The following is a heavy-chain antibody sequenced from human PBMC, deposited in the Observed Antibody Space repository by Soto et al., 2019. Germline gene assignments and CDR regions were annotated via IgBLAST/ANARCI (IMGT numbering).Heavy chain of an antibody. Sequence: EVQLVESGGGLVQPGRSLTLSCEASGFAFDDHAMHWVRQVPGKGLEWVSSIGWNSGKIGYAGSVKGRFTISRDNAKNFVYLQMNSLRTEDTALYYCAKDKSNEELSVYYYNGLDVWGQGTTVIVSS. D-gene: IGHD1-7*01. J-gene: IGHJ6*02. V-gene: IGHV3-9*01. CDR1: GFAFDDHA. CDR3: AKDKSNEELSVYYYNGLDV. CDR2: IGWNSGKI.